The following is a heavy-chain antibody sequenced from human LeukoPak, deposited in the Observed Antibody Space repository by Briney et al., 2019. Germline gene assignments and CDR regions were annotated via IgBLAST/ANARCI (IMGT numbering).Heavy chain of an antibody. D-gene: IGHD3-3*01. Sequence: GGSLRLSCAASGFTFSSYTMNWVRQAPGKGLEWVSYISSSASTIYYADSVKGRFTISRDNAKNSLYLQMNSLRAEDTAVYYCTTGGRGSGEWSDYWGQGTLVTVSS. CDR2: ISSSASTI. J-gene: IGHJ4*02. CDR3: TTGGRGSGEWSDY. V-gene: IGHV3-48*04. CDR1: GFTFSSYT.